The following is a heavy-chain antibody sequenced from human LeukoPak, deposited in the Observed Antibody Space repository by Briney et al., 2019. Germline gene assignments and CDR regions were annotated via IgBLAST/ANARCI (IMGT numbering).Heavy chain of an antibody. CDR1: GFTFSSYG. CDR3: APSGDSSGYYYLPFDY. V-gene: IGHV3-30*02. D-gene: IGHD3-22*01. J-gene: IGHJ4*02. CDR2: IRYDGSNK. Sequence: GGSLRLSCAASGFTFSSYGMLWVRQAPGKGLEGVAFIRYDGSNKYYADSVKGRFTISRDNSKNTLYLQMNSLRAEDTAVYYCAPSGDSSGYYYLPFDYWGQGTLVTVSS.